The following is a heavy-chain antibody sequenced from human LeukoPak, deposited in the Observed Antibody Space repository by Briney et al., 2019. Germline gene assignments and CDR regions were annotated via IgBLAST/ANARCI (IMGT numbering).Heavy chain of an antibody. V-gene: IGHV4-34*01. Sequence: SETLSLTCAVYGGSFSGYYWSWIRQPPGKGLEWIGEINHSGSTNYNPSLKSRVTISVDTSKNQFSLKLSSVTAADTAVYYCARGGGGFSWRYYDFWSGPSFDYWGQGTLVTVSS. CDR2: INHSGST. D-gene: IGHD3-3*01. CDR3: ARGGGGFSWRYYDFWSGPSFDY. CDR1: GGSFSGYY. J-gene: IGHJ4*02.